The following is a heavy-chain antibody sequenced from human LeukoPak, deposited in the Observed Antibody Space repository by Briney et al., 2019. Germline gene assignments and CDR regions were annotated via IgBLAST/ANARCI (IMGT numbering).Heavy chain of an antibody. CDR2: IIPIFGTA. V-gene: IGHV1-69*05. CDR3: ARVSEYYYDSSGES. D-gene: IGHD3-22*01. Sequence: ASVKVSCKASGGTFSSYANSWVRQAPGQGLEWMGGIIPIFGTANYAQKFQGRVTITTDESTSTAYMELSSLRSEDTAVYYCARVSEYYYDSSGESWGQGTLVTVSS. J-gene: IGHJ4*02. CDR1: GGTFSSYA.